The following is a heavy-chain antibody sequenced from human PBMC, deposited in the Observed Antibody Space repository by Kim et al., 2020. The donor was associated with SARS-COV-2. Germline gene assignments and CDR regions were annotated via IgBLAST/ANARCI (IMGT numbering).Heavy chain of an antibody. V-gene: IGHV1-46*01. Sequence: ASVKVSCKASGYTFTSYYMHWVRQAPGQGLEWMGIINPSGGSTSYAQKFQGRVTMTRDTSTSTVYMELSSLRSEDTAVYYCARSGGSTYYDFWSGYYTHYYGMDVWGQGTTVTVSS. CDR2: INPSGGST. CDR3: ARSGGSTYYDFWSGYYTHYYGMDV. J-gene: IGHJ6*02. D-gene: IGHD3-3*01. CDR1: GYTFTSYY.